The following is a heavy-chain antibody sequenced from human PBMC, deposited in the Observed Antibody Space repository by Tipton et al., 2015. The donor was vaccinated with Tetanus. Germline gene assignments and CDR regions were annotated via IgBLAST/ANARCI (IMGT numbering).Heavy chain of an antibody. CDR3: AKTKRGYSYGSFDL. CDR1: GFTFSSYA. D-gene: IGHD5-18*01. CDR2: ISGSGAGT. J-gene: IGHJ4*02. Sequence: SLRLSCAVSGFTFSSYAMSWVRQAPGKGLEWVSTISGSGAGTYYAGSVKGRFTISRDNSKNSLFLLMNTLTAEDTALYYCAKTKRGYSYGSFDLWGQGTLVTVSS. V-gene: IGHV3-23*01.